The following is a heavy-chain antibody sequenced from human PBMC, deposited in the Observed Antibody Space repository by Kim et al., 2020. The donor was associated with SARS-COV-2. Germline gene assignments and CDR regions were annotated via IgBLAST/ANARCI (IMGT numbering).Heavy chain of an antibody. D-gene: IGHD2-21*02. Sequence: STNYNPSLKSRVTISVDKSKNQFSLKLSSVTAADTAVYYCARMSDSHLDYWGQGTLVTVSS. J-gene: IGHJ4*02. CDR3: ARMSDSHLDY. V-gene: IGHV4-4*02. CDR2: ST.